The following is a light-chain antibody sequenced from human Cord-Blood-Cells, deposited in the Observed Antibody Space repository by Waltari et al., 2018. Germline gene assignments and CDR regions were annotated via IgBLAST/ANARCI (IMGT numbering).Light chain of an antibody. CDR3: QQYNNWPPFT. CDR1: QCVSSN. V-gene: IGKV3-15*01. CDR2: GAS. Sequence: EIVMTQSPATLSVSPGERATLSCSASQCVSSNLAWYQQKPAQAPRLLIYGASTRATGIPARFSGSGSGTEFTLTISSLQSEDFAVYYCQQYNNWPPFTFGPGTKVDIK. J-gene: IGKJ3*01.